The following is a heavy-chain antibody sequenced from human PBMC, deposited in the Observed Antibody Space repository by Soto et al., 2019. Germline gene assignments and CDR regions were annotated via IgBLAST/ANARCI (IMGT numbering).Heavy chain of an antibody. Sequence: SETLSLTCTVSGGSISSGGYYWSWIRQHPGKGLEWIGFISYSGSTSYNPSLKSRVSISADTSKNHFSLRVSSVTAADTAVYYCAREVSTHFEYWGQGTLVTVSS. CDR2: ISYSGST. D-gene: IGHD6-13*01. CDR1: GGSISSGGYY. V-gene: IGHV4-31*03. J-gene: IGHJ4*02. CDR3: AREVSTHFEY.